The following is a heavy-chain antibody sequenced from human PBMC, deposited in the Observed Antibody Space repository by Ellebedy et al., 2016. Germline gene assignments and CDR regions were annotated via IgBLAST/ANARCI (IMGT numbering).Heavy chain of an antibody. D-gene: IGHD6-19*01. CDR3: ARDSRPVGDHIAVAGFDY. V-gene: IGHV1-46*01. CDR2: INPSGGST. J-gene: IGHJ4*02. CDR1: GYTSTSYY. Sequence: ASVKVSXKASGYTSTSYYMHWVRQAPGQGLEWMGIINPSGGSTSYAQKFQGRVTMTRDTSTSTVYMELSSLRSEDTAVYYCARDSRPVGDHIAVAGFDYWGQGTLVTVSS.